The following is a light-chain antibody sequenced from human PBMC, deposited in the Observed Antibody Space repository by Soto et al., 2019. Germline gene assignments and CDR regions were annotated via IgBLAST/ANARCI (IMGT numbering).Light chain of an antibody. CDR2: GAS. V-gene: IGKV3-20*01. J-gene: IGKJ1*01. CDR1: QSVSSYY. Sequence: EIVLTQSPGTLSLSPGKRATLSCRASQSVSSYYLAWFQQKPDQPPRLLIYGASIRATGIPDRFSGSGSGTDFTLTISRLEPEDFAVYYCQQYGSSPRTFGQGTKVEIK. CDR3: QQYGSSPRT.